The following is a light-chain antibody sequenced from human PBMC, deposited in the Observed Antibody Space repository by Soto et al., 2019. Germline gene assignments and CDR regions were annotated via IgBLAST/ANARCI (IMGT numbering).Light chain of an antibody. V-gene: IGLV2-8*01. CDR1: SSDVGGYNY. CDR3: SSFTGASTI. Sequence: QSALTQPPSASGSPGQSVTISCTGTSSDVGGYNYVSWYQQHPGKAPKLVIYEGTKRPSGVPERFSGSKSGNTASLTVSGLQAEDEADYYCSSFTGASTIFGTGTKVTVL. CDR2: EGT. J-gene: IGLJ1*01.